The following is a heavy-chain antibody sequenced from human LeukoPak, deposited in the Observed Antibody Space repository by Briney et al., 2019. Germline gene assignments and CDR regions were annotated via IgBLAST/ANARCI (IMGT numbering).Heavy chain of an antibody. V-gene: IGHV1-46*01. Sequence: ASVNVSCKASGYTFTSYYMHWVRQAPGQGLEWMGIINPSGGSTSYAQKFQGRVTMTRDTSTSTVYMELSSLRSEDTAVYYCARETEVAYADYWGQGTLSPSPQ. J-gene: IGHJ4*02. CDR1: GYTFTSYY. D-gene: IGHD2-15*01. CDR3: ARETEVAYADY. CDR2: INPSGGST.